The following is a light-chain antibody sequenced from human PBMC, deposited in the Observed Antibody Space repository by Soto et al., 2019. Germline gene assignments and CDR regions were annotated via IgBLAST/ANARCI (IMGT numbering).Light chain of an antibody. V-gene: IGKV1-33*01. CDR2: DAS. Sequence: DIQMTQSPSYVPASVGDRVTITCRASQGITSWLAWYQQKPGKAPKLVIYDASNLEAGAPSRFSGGGSGTSFTLTISSLQPEDIGTYFCQQYNNLPYTFGQGTKLDIK. J-gene: IGKJ2*01. CDR3: QQYNNLPYT. CDR1: QGITSW.